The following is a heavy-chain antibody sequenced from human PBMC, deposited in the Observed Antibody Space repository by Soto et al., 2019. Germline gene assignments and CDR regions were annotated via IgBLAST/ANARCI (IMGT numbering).Heavy chain of an antibody. CDR2: VYYNGFT. V-gene: IGHV4-39*01. CDR1: GGSIRRSNYY. J-gene: IGHJ5*02. Sequence: QLQLRASGPGLVKPSETLSLTCTVSGGSIRRSNYYCAWILQSPGKGLEWIGSVYYNGFTYYNPSLKSRVTMSVDTSKNQFALKLTAVTAADTAVYYCASMGDFWSGPGELDPWGQCTLVTVSS. D-gene: IGHD3-3*01. CDR3: ASMGDFWSGPGELDP.